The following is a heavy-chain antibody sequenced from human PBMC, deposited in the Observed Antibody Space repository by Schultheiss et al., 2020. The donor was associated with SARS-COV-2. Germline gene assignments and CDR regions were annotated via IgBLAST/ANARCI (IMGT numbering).Heavy chain of an antibody. J-gene: IGHJ3*02. CDR1: GGSFSSYY. V-gene: IGHV4-59*01. CDR2: IYYSGST. D-gene: IGHD3-22*01. Sequence: SETLSLTCAVYGGSFSSYYWSWIRQPPGKGLEWIGYIYYSGSTNYNPSLKSRVTISVDTSKNQFSLKLSSVTAADTAVYYCARHHYYDSSGYYDAFDIWGQGTMVTVSS. CDR3: ARHHYYDSSGYYDAFDI.